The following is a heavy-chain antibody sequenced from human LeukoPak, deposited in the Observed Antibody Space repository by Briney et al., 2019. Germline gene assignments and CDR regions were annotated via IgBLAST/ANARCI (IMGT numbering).Heavy chain of an antibody. V-gene: IGHV3-7*01. CDR2: IKQDGSEK. CDR1: GFTFSSYW. D-gene: IGHD2-21*01. CDR3: SRDYVVVLAHFDH. J-gene: IGHJ4*02. Sequence: GGSLRLTCAASGFTFSSYWMSWVRQAPGEGLEWVANIKQDGSEKYYVDSVKGRFTISRDNAKNSLYLQMNKLKADDTAVYYCSRDYVVVLAHFDHRLQGTLVTVSS.